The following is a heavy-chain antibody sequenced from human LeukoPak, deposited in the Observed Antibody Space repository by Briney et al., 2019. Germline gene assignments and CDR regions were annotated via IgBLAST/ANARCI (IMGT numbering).Heavy chain of an antibody. J-gene: IGHJ4*02. Sequence: GASVKVSCKVSGYTLTELSMHWVRQAPGKGLEWMGSFDPEDGETIYAQKFQGRVTMTEDTSTDTAYMELSSLRSEDTAVYYCATRYYGSGSYSNFDYWGQGTLVTVSS. V-gene: IGHV1-24*01. CDR1: GYTLTELS. CDR2: FDPEDGET. CDR3: ATRYYGSGSYSNFDY. D-gene: IGHD3-10*01.